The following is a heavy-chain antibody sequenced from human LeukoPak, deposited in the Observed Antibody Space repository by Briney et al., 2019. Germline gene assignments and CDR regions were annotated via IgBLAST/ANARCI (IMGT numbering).Heavy chain of an antibody. Sequence: ASVKVSCKASGYTFTSSGISWGRQAPGQGLEWMGWISAYNGNTNYAQKLQGRVTMTTDTSTSTAYMELRSLSSDDTAVYYCARDLGYSSGWPPDYWGEGTLVTVSS. D-gene: IGHD6-19*01. J-gene: IGHJ4*02. CDR3: ARDLGYSSGWPPDY. V-gene: IGHV1-18*01. CDR2: ISAYNGNT. CDR1: GYTFTSSG.